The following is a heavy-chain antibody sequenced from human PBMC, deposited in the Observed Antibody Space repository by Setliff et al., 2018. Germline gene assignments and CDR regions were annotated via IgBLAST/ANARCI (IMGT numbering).Heavy chain of an antibody. CDR3: ARAGYELGQYNWFDP. D-gene: IGHD2-2*01. J-gene: IGHJ5*02. Sequence: GSLRLSCAASGFTFSSYWMTWVRQAPGKGLEWIGEINHSGSTNYNPSLKSRVTISVDTSKNQFSLNLSSVTAADTAVYYCARAGYELGQYNWFDPWGQGTLVTVSS. CDR1: GFTFSSYW. CDR2: INHSGST. V-gene: IGHV4-4*02.